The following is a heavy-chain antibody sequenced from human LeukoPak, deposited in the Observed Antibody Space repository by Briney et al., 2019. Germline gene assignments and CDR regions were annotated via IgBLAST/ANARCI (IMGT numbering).Heavy chain of an antibody. D-gene: IGHD3-22*01. CDR2: ISYDGSNK. V-gene: IGHV3-30*18. CDR1: GFTFSSYG. CDR3: AKEQHDSSGYSAVLDAFDI. J-gene: IGHJ3*02. Sequence: GGSLRLSCAASGFTFSSYGMHWVRQAPGKGLEWVAVISYDGSNKYYADSVKGRFTISRDNSKNTLYLQMNSLRAEDTAVYYCAKEQHDSSGYSAVLDAFDIWGQGTMVTVSS.